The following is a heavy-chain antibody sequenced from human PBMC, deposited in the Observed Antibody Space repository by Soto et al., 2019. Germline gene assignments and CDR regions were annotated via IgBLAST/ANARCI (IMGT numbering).Heavy chain of an antibody. CDR3: ARAPLDTPAVDY. J-gene: IGHJ4*02. D-gene: IGHD2-2*01. CDR1: GFTFRSYA. V-gene: IGHV3-30-3*01. CDR2: ISYDGSNK. Sequence: QVQLVESGGGVVQPGRSLRLSCAASGFTFRSYAMHWVRQAPGKGLEWVAVISYDGSNKYCADSVKGRFTISRDHSNNTLYLDMNSLRAEDTPVYYCARAPLDTPAVDYWGQGTLVTVSS.